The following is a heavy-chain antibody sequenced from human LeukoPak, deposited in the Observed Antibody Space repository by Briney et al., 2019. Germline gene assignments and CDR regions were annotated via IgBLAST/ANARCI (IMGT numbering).Heavy chain of an antibody. V-gene: IGHV3-48*02. D-gene: IGHD3-10*01. CDR2: IGSRSSVI. Sequence: GGSLRLSCAASGFTFSSYTMNWVRHAPGKGLEWISYIGSRSSVIYYADSVKGRFTISRDNAKNSLYLQMDSLRDEDTAVYYCATIAYGSGTYGIDPWRQGTLVTVSS. J-gene: IGHJ5*02. CDR1: GFTFSSYT. CDR3: ATIAYGSGTYGIDP.